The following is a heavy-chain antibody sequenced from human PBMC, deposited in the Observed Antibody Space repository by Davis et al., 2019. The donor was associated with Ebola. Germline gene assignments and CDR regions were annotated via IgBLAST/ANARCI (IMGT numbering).Heavy chain of an antibody. Sequence: PGGSLRLSCAASGFTFSNYAIHWVRQAPGMGLEWVAVMSYDGNNKYYAGSVKGRFTISRDNSKNTLYLQMNSFHQGPIGLPPGALLQEHLWG. CDR1: GFTFSNYA. V-gene: IGHV3-30-3*01. CDR3: ALLQEHL. D-gene: IGHD1-26*01. J-gene: IGHJ6*01. CDR2: MSYDGNNK.